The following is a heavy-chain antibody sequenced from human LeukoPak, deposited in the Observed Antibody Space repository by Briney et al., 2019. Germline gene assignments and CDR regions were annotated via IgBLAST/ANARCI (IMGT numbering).Heavy chain of an antibody. V-gene: IGHV4-59*12. Sequence: SETLSLTCTVSGGSISSYYWSWIRQPPGKGLEWIGYIYYSGSTNYNPSLKSRVTMSVDTSKNQFSLKLSSVTAADTAVYYCARDLGRSSGPVYWFDPWGQGTLVTVSS. D-gene: IGHD6-19*01. J-gene: IGHJ5*02. CDR2: IYYSGST. CDR1: GGSISSYY. CDR3: ARDLGRSSGPVYWFDP.